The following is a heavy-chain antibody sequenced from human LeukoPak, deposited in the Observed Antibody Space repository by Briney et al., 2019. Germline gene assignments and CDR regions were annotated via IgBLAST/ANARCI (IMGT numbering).Heavy chain of an antibody. D-gene: IGHD2-15*01. V-gene: IGHV5-51*01. J-gene: IGHJ4*02. CDR2: IYPGDSNT. Sequence: GESLKISCKGSGYSFTNFWIVWVRQMPGKGLEWMGIIYPGDSNTIYSPSFQGQVTISADKSISTAYLQWTSLKASDTARYYCARQSPRYCSGGSCYSFNYWGEGSLVTVSS. CDR1: GYSFTNFW. CDR3: ARQSPRYCSGGSCYSFNY.